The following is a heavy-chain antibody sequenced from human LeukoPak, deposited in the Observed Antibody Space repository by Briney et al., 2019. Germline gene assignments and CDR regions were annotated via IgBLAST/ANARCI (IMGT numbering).Heavy chain of an antibody. CDR1: GFTFSSYS. CDR2: ISSSSYI. J-gene: IGHJ4*02. D-gene: IGHD4-23*01. CDR3: AREGLRWLDY. Sequence: GGSLRLSCAASGFTFSSYSMNWVRQAPGKGLEWVSSISSSSYIYYADSVKGRFTISRDNAKNSLYLQMNSLRAEDTAVYFCAREGLRWLDYWGQGTLVTVSS. V-gene: IGHV3-21*01.